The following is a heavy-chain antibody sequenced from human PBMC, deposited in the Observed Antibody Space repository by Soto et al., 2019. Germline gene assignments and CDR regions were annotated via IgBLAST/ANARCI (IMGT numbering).Heavy chain of an antibody. CDR3: ARDQITMVRGVITPFDY. Sequence: VGSLRLSCAASGFTVSSNYMSWVRQAPGKGLEWVSVIYSGGSTYYADSVKGRFTISRDNSKNTLYLQMNSLRAEDTAVYYCARDQITMVRGVITPFDYWGQGTLVTVS. J-gene: IGHJ4*02. CDR2: IYSGGST. CDR1: GFTVSSNY. D-gene: IGHD3-10*01. V-gene: IGHV3-66*01.